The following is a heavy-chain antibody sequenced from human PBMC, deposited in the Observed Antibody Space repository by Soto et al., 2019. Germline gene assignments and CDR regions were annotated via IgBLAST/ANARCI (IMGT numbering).Heavy chain of an antibody. J-gene: IGHJ6*02. CDR3: ARVSLGASTITDYYYYGMDV. Sequence: GGSLRLSCAASGFTFSSYAMSWVRQAPAKGLEWVSGLDSTGGSTYYADSVKGRFTISRDNSKNTLYLQMSSLRAEDTAVYYCARVSLGASTITDYYYYGMDVWGHGTTVTVSS. V-gene: IGHV3-23*01. CDR2: LDSTGGST. D-gene: IGHD1-26*01. CDR1: GFTFSSYA.